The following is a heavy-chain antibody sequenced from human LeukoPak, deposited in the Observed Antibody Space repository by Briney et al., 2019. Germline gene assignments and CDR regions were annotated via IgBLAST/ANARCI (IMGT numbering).Heavy chain of an antibody. CDR1: GGSISSSSYY. V-gene: IGHV4-39*01. CDR3: ARREYYYDSSGYYGY. J-gene: IGHJ4*02. CDR2: IYYSGST. D-gene: IGHD3-22*01. Sequence: SETLSLTCTVSGGSISSSSYYWGWIRQPPGKGLEWIGSIYYSGSTYYNPSLKSRVTISVDTSKNQFSLKLSSVTAADTAVYYCARREYYYDSSGYYGYWGQGTLVTVSS.